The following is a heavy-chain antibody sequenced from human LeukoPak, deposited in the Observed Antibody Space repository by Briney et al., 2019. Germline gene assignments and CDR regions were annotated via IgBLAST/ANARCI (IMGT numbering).Heavy chain of an antibody. CDR1: GFSFSSYS. V-gene: IGHV3-21*01. D-gene: IGHD5-18*01. CDR2: ISSSSNYI. Sequence: GGSLRLSCAASGFSFSSYSMKWVRQAPGKGLEWVSSISSSSNYIYYADSVKGRFTISRDNAKNSLYLQMHSLRAEDTAIYYCARRAATERGHSYGLDYWGQGTLVTVSS. J-gene: IGHJ4*02. CDR3: ARRAATERGHSYGLDY.